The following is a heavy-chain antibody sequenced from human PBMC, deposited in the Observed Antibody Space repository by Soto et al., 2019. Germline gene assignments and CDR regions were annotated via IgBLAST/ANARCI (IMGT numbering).Heavy chain of an antibody. J-gene: IGHJ3*02. CDR1: AFTFDDYA. V-gene: IGHV3-9*01. CDR2: ISWNSGRI. CDR3: AKVRTSATDLRGAFDI. D-gene: IGHD5-12*01. Sequence: EVQLVASGGGLVQPDRSLRLSCAASAFTFDDYAMHWVRQAPGKGLELVSGISWNSGRIGYADSVKGRFTISRDNAKNSLYLHMNSLSAEDTALYYCAKVRTSATDLRGAFDIWGQGPMVTVSS.